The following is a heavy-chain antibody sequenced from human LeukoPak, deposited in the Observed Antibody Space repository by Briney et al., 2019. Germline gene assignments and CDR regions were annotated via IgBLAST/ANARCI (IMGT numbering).Heavy chain of an antibody. D-gene: IGHD4-11*01. V-gene: IGHV3-15*01. CDR2: IKNNADGGTR. J-gene: IGHJ6*02. CDR3: TTDLSTDYYHYGMDV. Sequence: GGSLRLSCAASGFIFSNAWMRWVRQAPGKGLEWVGGIKNNADGGTRDYAAPVKGRVTISRDDSKNTLYLEMNSLKTEDTAVYYCTTDLSTDYYHYGMDVWGQGTTVTVSS. CDR1: GFIFSNAW.